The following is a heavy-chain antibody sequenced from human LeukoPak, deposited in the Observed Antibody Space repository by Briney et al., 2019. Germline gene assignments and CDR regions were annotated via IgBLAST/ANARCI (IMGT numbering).Heavy chain of an antibody. CDR2: INPNSGGT. Sequence: ASVTVSCTASGYTFTDYYMHWVRQAPGQGHEWMGWINPNSGGTNYAQKFQGRVTMTRDTSISTAYMDLTRLRSDDTAVYYCARDHCTSSGCYEDYYYGMDVWGQGTTVTVSS. CDR3: ARDHCTSSGCYEDYYYGMDV. V-gene: IGHV1-2*02. D-gene: IGHD2-2*01. J-gene: IGHJ6*02. CDR1: GYTFTDYY.